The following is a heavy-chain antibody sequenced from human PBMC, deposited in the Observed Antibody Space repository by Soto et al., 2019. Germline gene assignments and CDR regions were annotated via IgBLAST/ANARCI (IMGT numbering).Heavy chain of an antibody. CDR1: GFTFSSYA. CDR3: AKGQCSCGSCPVGN. D-gene: IGHD2-15*01. Sequence: EVQLLESGGGLVQPGGSLRLSCAASGFTFSSYAMSWVRQAPGKGLEWVSSISGSGGSTYYADSVKGRFTISRDNSKNPLYLQMNSLRAEETAGYYCAKGQCSCGSCPVGNWGQGTLGTVPS. V-gene: IGHV3-23*01. J-gene: IGHJ4*02. CDR2: ISGSGGST.